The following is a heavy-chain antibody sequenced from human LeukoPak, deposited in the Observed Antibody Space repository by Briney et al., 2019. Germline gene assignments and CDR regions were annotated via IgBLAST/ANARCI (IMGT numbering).Heavy chain of an antibody. CDR3: AKDPVVFHGGSGWHHFDY. Sequence: GGSLRLSCAASGFTFSSYAMSWVRQTPGKGLEWVSTISGSGVSAYYGDAVYADSVKGRFTISRDDSKNTLHLQMDSLRVEDTAIYYCAKDPVVFHGGSGWHHFDYWGPGTLVTVSS. CDR2: ISGSGVSA. J-gene: IGHJ4*02. D-gene: IGHD6-19*01. V-gene: IGHV3-23*01. CDR1: GFTFSSYA.